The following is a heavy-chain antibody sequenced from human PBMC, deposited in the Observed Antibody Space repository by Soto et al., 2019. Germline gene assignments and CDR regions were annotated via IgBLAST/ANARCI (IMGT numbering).Heavy chain of an antibody. J-gene: IGHJ4*02. D-gene: IGHD2-15*01. V-gene: IGHV1-69*01. CDR3: ARGRIVVVVAATRHVEPDDYYFDY. CDR2: IIPIFGTA. CDR1: GGTFSSYA. Sequence: QVQLVQSGAEVKKPGSSVKVSCKASGGTFSSYAISWVRQAPGQGLEWMGGIIPIFGTANYAQKFQGRVTITADESTSTAYMERSSVRSEDTAVYYCARGRIVVVVAATRHVEPDDYYFDYWGQGTLVTVSS.